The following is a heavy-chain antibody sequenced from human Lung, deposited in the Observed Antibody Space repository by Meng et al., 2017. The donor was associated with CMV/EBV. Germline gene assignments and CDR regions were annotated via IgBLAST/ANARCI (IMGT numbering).Heavy chain of an antibody. CDR2: ISPFNGRT. D-gene: IGHD5-18*01. CDR3: ARRPDAAIAHYAMDV. CDR1: GYAFDSYG. J-gene: IGHJ6*02. Sequence: AXVXVSXXASGYAFDSYGITWVRQAPGQGLEWMGWISPFNGRTDYAQKFQDRVTMTTDTPTTTAYMHLRSLKSDDTAVYFCARRPDAAIAHYAMDVWGQGTTVXVSS. V-gene: IGHV1-18*01.